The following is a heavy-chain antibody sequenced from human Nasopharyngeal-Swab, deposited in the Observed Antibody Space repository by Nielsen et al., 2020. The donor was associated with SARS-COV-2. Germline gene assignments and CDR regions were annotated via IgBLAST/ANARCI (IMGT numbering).Heavy chain of an antibody. CDR3: AREKPGAMVRGVSGYYYYMDV. Sequence: ASVKVSCKASGYTFTSYGISWVRQAPGQGLEWMGWISAYNGNTNYAPKLQGRVTMTTDTSTSTAYMELRSLRSDDTAVYYCAREKPGAMVRGVSGYYYYMDVWGKGTTVTVSS. CDR2: ISAYNGNT. CDR1: GYTFTSYG. V-gene: IGHV1-18*01. D-gene: IGHD3-10*01. J-gene: IGHJ6*03.